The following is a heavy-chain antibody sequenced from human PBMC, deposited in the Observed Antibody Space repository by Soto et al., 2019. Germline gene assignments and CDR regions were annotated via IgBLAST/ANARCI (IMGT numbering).Heavy chain of an antibody. V-gene: IGHV3-23*01. D-gene: IGHD6-6*01. Sequence: GGSLRLSCAASGFTFSSYAMSWVRQAPGKGLEWVSAISGSGGSTYYADSVKGRFTISRDNSKNTLYLQMNSLRAEDTAVYYCANSISDRGKGVKTARPDYWGQGTLVTVSS. J-gene: IGHJ4*02. CDR1: GFTFSSYA. CDR2: ISGSGGST. CDR3: ANSISDRGKGVKTARPDY.